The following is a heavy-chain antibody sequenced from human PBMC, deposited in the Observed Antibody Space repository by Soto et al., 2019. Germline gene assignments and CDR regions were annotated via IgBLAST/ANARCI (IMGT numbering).Heavy chain of an antibody. Sequence: EVELVESGGGLVRPGGSLRLSCADSGFTFSGYWMYWVRQAPGKGLEWVANIKEDGSEKNYVDSVRGRFTISRDNAKTSLYLQTNSLRAEDTTVYYCARGARMWCQGTMVTVSP. J-gene: IGHJ3*02. CDR3: ARGARM. V-gene: IGHV3-7*01. CDR1: GFTFSGYW. CDR2: IKEDGSEK.